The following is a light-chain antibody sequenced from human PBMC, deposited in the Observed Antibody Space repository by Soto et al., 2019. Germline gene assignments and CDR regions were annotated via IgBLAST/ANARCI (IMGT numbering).Light chain of an antibody. J-gene: IGLJ2*01. CDR1: SSDVGGYNY. Sequence: QSALTQPASVSGSTGQSITISCTGTSSDVGGYNYVSWYQQHPGKAPKLMIYDVNNRPSGVSNRFSGSKSGNTASLTISGLQAEDEGDYYCSSYTSSITLVFGGGTKLTV. CDR2: DVN. CDR3: SSYTSSITLV. V-gene: IGLV2-14*01.